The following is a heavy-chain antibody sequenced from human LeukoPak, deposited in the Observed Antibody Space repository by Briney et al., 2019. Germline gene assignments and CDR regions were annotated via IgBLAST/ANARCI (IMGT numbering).Heavy chain of an antibody. V-gene: IGHV1-46*01. J-gene: IGHJ4*02. CDR3: TRESADLKFFDF. CDR2: INPSGSST. CDR1: GYTFTSYY. Sequence: ASVKVSCKASGYTFTSYYMHWVRQAPGQGLEWMGIINPSGSSTGYAQKFQGRVTLTRDTSTSTLYLALSSLRSEDTAVYYCTRESADLKFFDFWGQGTLVTVSS.